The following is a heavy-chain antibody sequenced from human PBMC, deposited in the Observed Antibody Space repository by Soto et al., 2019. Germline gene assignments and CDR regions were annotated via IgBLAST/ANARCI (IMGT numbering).Heavy chain of an antibody. CDR1: GFTFSSYA. V-gene: IGHV3-23*01. Sequence: GGSLRLSCAASGFTFSSYAMSWVRQPPGKGLEWVSAISGSGGSTYYADSVKGRFTISRDNSKNTLYLQMNSLRAEDTAVYYCAKDRSGSYYSPGFDYWGQGTLVTVSS. D-gene: IGHD1-26*01. CDR2: ISGSGGST. J-gene: IGHJ4*02. CDR3: AKDRSGSYYSPGFDY.